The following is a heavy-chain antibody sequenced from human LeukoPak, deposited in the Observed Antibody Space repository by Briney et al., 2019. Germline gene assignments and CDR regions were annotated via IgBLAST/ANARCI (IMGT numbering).Heavy chain of an antibody. V-gene: IGHV3-11*01. J-gene: IGHJ4*02. CDR1: GGSFSGYY. Sequence: LSLTCAVYGGSFSGYYWSWIRQAPGKGLEWVSYISSSGSTIYYADSVKGRFTISRDNAKNSLYLQMNSLRAEDTAVYYCARDKGALWILDYWGQGTLVTVSS. CDR3: ARDKGALWILDY. CDR2: ISSSGSTI. D-gene: IGHD2-2*03.